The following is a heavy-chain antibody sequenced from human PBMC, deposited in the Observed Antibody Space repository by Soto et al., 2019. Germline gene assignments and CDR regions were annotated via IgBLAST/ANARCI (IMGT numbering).Heavy chain of an antibody. D-gene: IGHD2-15*01. CDR1: GGTFSSYA. CDR2: IIPIFGTA. Sequence: ASVKVSCKASGGTFSSYAISWVRQAPGQGLEWMGGIIPIFGTANYAQKFQGRVTITADESTSTAYMELSSLRSEDTAVYYCARTPGYCSGGSCYPKNPNFEYWGQGTLVTVSS. V-gene: IGHV1-69*13. CDR3: ARTPGYCSGGSCYPKNPNFEY. J-gene: IGHJ4*02.